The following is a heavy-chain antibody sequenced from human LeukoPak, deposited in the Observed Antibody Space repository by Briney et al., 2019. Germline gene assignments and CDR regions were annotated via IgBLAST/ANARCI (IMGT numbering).Heavy chain of an antibody. D-gene: IGHD6-13*01. CDR1: GYTFTVYY. Sequence: ASVKVSCKASGYTFTVYYMHWVRQAPGQGLEWMGWINPNSGGTNYAQNFQGRVTMTRDTSISTAYMELSRLRSDDTAVYYCARESIWAGSSWSYVDYWGQGTLVTVSS. CDR2: INPNSGGT. J-gene: IGHJ4*02. CDR3: ARESIWAGSSWSYVDY. V-gene: IGHV1-2*02.